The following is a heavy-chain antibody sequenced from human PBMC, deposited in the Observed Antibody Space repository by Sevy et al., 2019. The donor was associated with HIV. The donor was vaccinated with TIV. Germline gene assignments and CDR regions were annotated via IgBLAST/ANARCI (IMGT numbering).Heavy chain of an antibody. D-gene: IGHD3-3*01. CDR1: GLTFNNAW. J-gene: IGHJ4*02. CDR2: IKSKTDGGKT. V-gene: IGHV3-15*01. Sequence: GGSLRLSCAASGLTFNNAWMTWVRQAPGMGLEWVGRIKSKTDGGKTDYAAPVKSRFTIPKDDSKNTLYLQMNSLKTEDTAVYYCTTKRGFWSGYYYFDYWGQGTLVTVSS. CDR3: TTKRGFWSGYYYFDY.